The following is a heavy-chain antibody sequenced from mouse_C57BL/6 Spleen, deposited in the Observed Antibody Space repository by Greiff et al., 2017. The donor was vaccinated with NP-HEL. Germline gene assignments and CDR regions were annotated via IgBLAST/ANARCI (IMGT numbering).Heavy chain of an antibody. CDR3: ARGGYDYDDVSYYAMDY. CDR1: GFTFSDYG. V-gene: IGHV5-17*01. D-gene: IGHD2-4*01. Sequence: DVMLVESGGGLVKPGGSLKLSCAASGFTFSDYGMHWVRQAPEQGLEWVAYISSGSSTIYYADTVKGRFTISRDNAKNTLFLQMTSLRSEDTAMYYCARGGYDYDDVSYYAMDYWGQGTSVTVSS. J-gene: IGHJ4*01. CDR2: ISSGSSTI.